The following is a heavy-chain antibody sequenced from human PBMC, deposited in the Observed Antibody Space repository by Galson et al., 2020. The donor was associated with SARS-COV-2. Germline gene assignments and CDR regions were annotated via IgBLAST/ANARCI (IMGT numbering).Heavy chain of an antibody. CDR3: ARSTFQLERFLERQSIFDY. D-gene: IGHD3-3*01. CDR2: IYYSGST. J-gene: IGHJ4*02. Sequence: SQTLSLTCTVSGGSISSSSYYWGWIRQPPGKGLEWIGSIYYSGSTYYNPSLKSRVTISVDTSKNQFSLKLSSVTAADTAVYYCARSTFQLERFLERQSIFDYWGQGTLVTVSS. V-gene: IGHV4-39*07. CDR1: GGSISSSSYY.